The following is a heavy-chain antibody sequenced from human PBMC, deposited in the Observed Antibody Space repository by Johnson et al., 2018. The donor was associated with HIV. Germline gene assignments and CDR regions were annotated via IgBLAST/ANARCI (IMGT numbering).Heavy chain of an antibody. J-gene: IGHJ3*02. CDR3: VRESRVGRRDDALDM. CDR1: GFSLSAHY. Sequence: VQVVESGGGLVQPGSSLRLTCVASGFSLSAHYMTWVRQAPGQGLEWVANVRQDGRQKYYMDSVKGRFTISRDNAKNSVYLQMNSLRVDDTAGYYCVRESRVGRRDDALDMWGQGTMVTVAS. D-gene: IGHD1-26*01. V-gene: IGHV3-7*05. CDR2: VRQDGRQK.